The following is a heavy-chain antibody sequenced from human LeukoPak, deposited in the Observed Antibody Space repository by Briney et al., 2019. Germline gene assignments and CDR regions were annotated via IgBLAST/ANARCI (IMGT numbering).Heavy chain of an antibody. V-gene: IGHV1-69*05. J-gene: IGHJ4*02. CDR2: IIPIFGTA. CDR3: AREPRGYSYGYFDY. Sequence: ASVKVSCKASGGTFSSYAISWVRQAPGQGLEWMGGIIPIFGTANYAQKFQGRVTMTRDTSTSTVYMELSSLRSEDTAVYYCAREPRGYSYGYFDYWGQGTLVTVSS. D-gene: IGHD5-18*01. CDR1: GGTFSSYA.